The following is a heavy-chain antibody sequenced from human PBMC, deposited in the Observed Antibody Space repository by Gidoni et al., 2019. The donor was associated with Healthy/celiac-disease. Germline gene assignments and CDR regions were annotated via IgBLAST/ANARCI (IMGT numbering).Heavy chain of an antibody. Sequence: QVQLVQSGAEVKKPGASAKVSCKAAGYTFTGYYRHWVRQAPGQGLAWMGWINPNSGGTNYAQKFQDRVTMTRDTSISTAYMELSRLRSDDTAVYYCARDRSSSSGFDYWGQGTLVTVSS. CDR3: ARDRSSSSGFDY. CDR2: INPNSGGT. J-gene: IGHJ4*02. CDR1: GYTFTGYY. V-gene: IGHV1-2*02. D-gene: IGHD6-6*01.